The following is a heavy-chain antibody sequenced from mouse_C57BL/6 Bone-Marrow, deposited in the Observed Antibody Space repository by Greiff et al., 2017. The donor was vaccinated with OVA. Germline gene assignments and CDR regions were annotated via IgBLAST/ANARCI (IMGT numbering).Heavy chain of an antibody. D-gene: IGHD1-1*01. CDR3: AIHYYGSSYDY. V-gene: IGHV1-82*01. CDR1: GYAFSSSW. J-gene: IGHJ2*01. Sequence: VQLQQSGPELVKPGASVKISCKASGYAFSSSWMNWVKQRPGKGLEWIGRIYPGDGDTNYNGKFKGKATLTADKSSSTAYMQLSSLTSEDSAVYFCAIHYYGSSYDYWGQGTTLTVSS. CDR2: IYPGDGDT.